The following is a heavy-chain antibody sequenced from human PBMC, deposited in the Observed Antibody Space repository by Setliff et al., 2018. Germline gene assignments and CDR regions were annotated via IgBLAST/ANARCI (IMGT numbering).Heavy chain of an antibody. D-gene: IGHD1-26*01. CDR3: ARHPSSGSYYGGSIFYFDD. CDR1: GGSISSGSFY. V-gene: IGHV4-61*09. CDR2: IYTSGST. Sequence: SETLSLTCTVSGGSISSGSFYWSWIRQPAGKGLEWIGHIYTSGSTNYNPSLKTRVTISVDTSKNQFSLKLSFVTAADTAVYYCARHPSSGSYYGGSIFYFDDWGPGSLVTVSS. J-gene: IGHJ4*02.